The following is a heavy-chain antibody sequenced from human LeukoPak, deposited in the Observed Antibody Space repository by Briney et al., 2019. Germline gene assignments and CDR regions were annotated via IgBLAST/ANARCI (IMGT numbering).Heavy chain of an antibody. Sequence: PGGPLRLSCAASGFTFSSYSMSWVRQAPGKGLEWVSTISDGGSITYYADSVKGRFTISRDNSKNTLFLQMNSLRAEDTALYYCAKSRGSGSNMARGVNFDYWGQGTLVTVSS. J-gene: IGHJ4*02. CDR3: AKSRGSGSNMARGVNFDY. CDR1: GFTFSSYS. D-gene: IGHD3-10*01. V-gene: IGHV3-23*01. CDR2: ISDGGSIT.